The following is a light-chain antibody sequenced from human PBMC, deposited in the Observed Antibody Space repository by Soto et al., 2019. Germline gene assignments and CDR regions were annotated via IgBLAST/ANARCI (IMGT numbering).Light chain of an antibody. CDR2: DAS. V-gene: IGKV3-11*01. Sequence: EIVLTQSPAILSVSPGERAILSCRASQTIGRTLAWYQQKPGQAPRLLISDASNRATGIPARFSGSGSGTDFTLTISSLDSEDFAIYYCQQRYNWPLTFGQGTRLEIK. CDR3: QQRYNWPLT. CDR1: QTIGRT. J-gene: IGKJ5*01.